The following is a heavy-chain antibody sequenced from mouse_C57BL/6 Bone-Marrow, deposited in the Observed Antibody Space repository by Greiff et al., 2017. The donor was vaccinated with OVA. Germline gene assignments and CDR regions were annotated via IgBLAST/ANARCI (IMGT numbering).Heavy chain of an antibody. J-gene: IGHJ2*01. CDR2: IYPRSGNT. V-gene: IGHV1-81*01. D-gene: IGHD1-1*01. CDR1: GYTFTSYG. CDR3: ARGTWTYGDSD. Sequence: QVQLQQSGAELARPGASVKLSCKASGYTFTSYGISWVQQRTGQGLEWIGEIYPRSGNTYYNEKFKGRATLTADKSYNTLYMELRSLKSEDTAFYFCARGTWTYGDSDWGQGTTLTVSS.